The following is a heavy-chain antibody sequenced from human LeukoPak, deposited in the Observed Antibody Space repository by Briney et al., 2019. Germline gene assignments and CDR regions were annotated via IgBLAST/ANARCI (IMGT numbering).Heavy chain of an antibody. CDR1: GFTLSSYS. CDR2: ISSSTSNI. CDR3: VRDPLGGHFDY. V-gene: IGHV3-21*01. J-gene: IGHJ4*02. Sequence: GGSLRLSCAASGFTLSSYSMNWVRQAPGKGLEWVSYISSSTSNIFYADSVKGRFTISRENAKNALYLEMTSLRAEDTAIYYCVRDPLGGHFDYWGQGTLVTVSS.